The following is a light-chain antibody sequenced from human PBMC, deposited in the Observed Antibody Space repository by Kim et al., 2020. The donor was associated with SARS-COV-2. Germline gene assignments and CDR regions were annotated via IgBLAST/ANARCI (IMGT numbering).Light chain of an antibody. J-gene: IGLJ2*01. Sequence: APGKTARITCGGNNIGSKSVPWYQQKPGQAPVLVIYYDSDRPSGIPERFSGSNSGNTVTLTISRVEAGDEADYYCQVWDSSSDHRVFGGGTQLTVL. V-gene: IGLV3-21*04. CDR3: QVWDSSSDHRV. CDR1: NIGSKS. CDR2: YDS.